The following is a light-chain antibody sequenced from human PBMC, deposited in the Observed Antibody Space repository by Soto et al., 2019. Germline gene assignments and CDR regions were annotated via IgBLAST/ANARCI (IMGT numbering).Light chain of an antibody. J-gene: IGKJ1*01. V-gene: IGKV3-20*01. CDR1: QSVSSSY. Sequence: EIVLTQSPGTLSLSPGERATLSCRASQSVSSSYLAWYQQKPGQGPRLLIYGASSRATGIPDRFSGSGSGTDFTLTISRLEPEDFAVYYGQQYGSSLWTFGQGTKVEIK. CDR3: QQYGSSLWT. CDR2: GAS.